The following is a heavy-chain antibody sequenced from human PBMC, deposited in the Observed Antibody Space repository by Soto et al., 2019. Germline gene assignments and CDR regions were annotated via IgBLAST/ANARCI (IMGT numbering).Heavy chain of an antibody. J-gene: IGHJ4*02. V-gene: IGHV3-74*01. CDR3: ARGPRVSSTGTGAH. CDR2: ISDDGSTA. D-gene: IGHD1-1*01. CDR1: GFTFSAYW. Sequence: GESLKISCAVSGFTFSAYWMHWVRQVPGKGLTWVSRISDDGSTATDADSVKGRFVISRDNAKNSLYLEMNTLRVDDSGLYYCARGPRVSSTGTGAHWGRGTLVTVSS.